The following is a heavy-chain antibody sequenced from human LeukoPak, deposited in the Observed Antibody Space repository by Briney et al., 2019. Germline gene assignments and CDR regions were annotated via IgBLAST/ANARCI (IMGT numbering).Heavy chain of an antibody. CDR2: ISSSSSTI. CDR1: GFTFSSYS. CDR3: ARLYYYDSSGVAFDI. D-gene: IGHD3-22*01. Sequence: PGGSLRLSCAASGFTFSSYSMNWVRQAPGKGLEWASYISSSSSTIYYADSVKGRFTISRDNAKNSLYLQMNSLRDEDRAVYYCARLYYYDSSGVAFDIWGQGTMVTVSS. V-gene: IGHV3-48*02. J-gene: IGHJ3*02.